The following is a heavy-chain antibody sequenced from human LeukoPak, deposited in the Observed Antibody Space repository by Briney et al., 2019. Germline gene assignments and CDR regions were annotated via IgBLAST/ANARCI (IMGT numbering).Heavy chain of an antibody. V-gene: IGHV4-39*07. CDR3: ARVSGSDWDGNGFDY. CDR1: GGSISSGSYY. J-gene: IGHJ4*02. CDR2: IYYSESI. Sequence: SETLSLTCTVSGGSISSGSYYWGWIRQPPGKGLEWIGSIYYSESIYHNPSLKSRLTISVDTSKNQFSLKLSSVTAADTAVYYCARVSGSDWDGNGFDYWGQGTLVTVSS. D-gene: IGHD3-10*01.